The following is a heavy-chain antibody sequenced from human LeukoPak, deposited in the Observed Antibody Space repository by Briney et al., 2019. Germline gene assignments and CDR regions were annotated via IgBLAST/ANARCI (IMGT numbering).Heavy chain of an antibody. Sequence: SETLSLTCIVSGYSISSGYYWGWIRQPPGKGLEWIGSIYHSGNTYYNPSLKSRVTISVDTSKNQFSLKLSSMTAADTAVYYCAAESERWLLRSWGQGTLVTVSS. D-gene: IGHD1-26*01. J-gene: IGHJ4*02. V-gene: IGHV4-38-2*02. CDR3: AAESERWLLRS. CDR2: IYHSGNT. CDR1: GYSISSGYY.